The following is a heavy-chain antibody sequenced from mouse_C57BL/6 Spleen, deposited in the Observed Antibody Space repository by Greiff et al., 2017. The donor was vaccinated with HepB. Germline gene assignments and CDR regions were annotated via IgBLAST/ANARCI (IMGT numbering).Heavy chain of an antibody. CDR3: ARYYYGTPLYAMDY. J-gene: IGHJ4*01. CDR2: INPGSGGT. V-gene: IGHV1-54*01. CDR1: GYAFTNYL. D-gene: IGHD1-1*01. Sequence: VQLQQSGAELVRPGTSVKVSCKASGYAFTNYLIEWVKQRPGQGLEWIGVINPGSGGTNYNEKFKGKATLTADKSSSTAYMQLSSLTSEDSAVYFCARYYYGTPLYAMDYWGQGTSVTVSS.